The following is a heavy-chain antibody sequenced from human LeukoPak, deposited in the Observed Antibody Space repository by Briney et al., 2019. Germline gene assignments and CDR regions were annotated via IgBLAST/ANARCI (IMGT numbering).Heavy chain of an antibody. V-gene: IGHV3-23*01. CDR2: ISGTGGST. CDR1: RITLSNYG. D-gene: IGHD3-10*01. J-gene: IGHJ4*02. CDR3: AKRGVVIRVILVGFHKEAYYFDS. Sequence: GGSLRLSCAVSRITLSNYGMSWVRQAPGKGLEWVAGISGTGGSTNYADSVKGRFIISRDNPKNTLYLQMNSLRAEDTAVYFCAKRGVVIRVILVGFHKEAYYFDSWGQGTLVTVSA.